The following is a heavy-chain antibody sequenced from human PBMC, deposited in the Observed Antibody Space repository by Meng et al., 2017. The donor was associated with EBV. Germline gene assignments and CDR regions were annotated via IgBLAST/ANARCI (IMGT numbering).Heavy chain of an antibody. Sequence: QVQLVRSGAEGKKPGSSGKVSCKTSGGTFRSDAISWVRQAPGQGLEWMGGLIPMSDAPHYAQKFQGRVTITADESTSTHYMDLSGLRSEDTAVYYCASESGRGFTPDYWGQGTLVTVSS. CDR3: ASESGRGFTPDY. J-gene: IGHJ4*02. D-gene: IGHD3-10*01. CDR2: LIPMSDAP. CDR1: GGTFRSDA. V-gene: IGHV1-69*01.